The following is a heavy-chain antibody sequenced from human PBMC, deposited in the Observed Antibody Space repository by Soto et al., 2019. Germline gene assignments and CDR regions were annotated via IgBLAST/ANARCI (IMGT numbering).Heavy chain of an antibody. V-gene: IGHV3-30*18. Sequence: SCAASGFTFSSYGMHWVRQAPGKGLEWVAVISYDGSNKYYADSVKGRFTISRDNSKNTLYLQMNSLRAEDTAVYYCAKRGYGRYNWFDPWGQGTLVTVSS. CDR3: AKRGYGRYNWFDP. J-gene: IGHJ5*02. CDR1: GFTFSSYG. D-gene: IGHD5-18*01. CDR2: ISYDGSNK.